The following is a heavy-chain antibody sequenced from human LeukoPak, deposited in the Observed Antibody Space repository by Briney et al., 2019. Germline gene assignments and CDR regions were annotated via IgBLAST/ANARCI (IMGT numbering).Heavy chain of an antibody. CDR3: ARVMADYDFWSGYLNWFDP. V-gene: IGHV4-59*01. CDR2: IYYSGST. D-gene: IGHD3-3*01. J-gene: IGHJ5*02. Sequence: PSETLSLTCTVSGGSISSYYWSWIRQPPGKGLEWIGYIYYSGSTNYNPSLKSRVTISVDTSKNQFSLKLSSVTAADTAVYYCARVMADYDFWSGYLNWFDPWGQGTLVTVSS. CDR1: GGSISSYY.